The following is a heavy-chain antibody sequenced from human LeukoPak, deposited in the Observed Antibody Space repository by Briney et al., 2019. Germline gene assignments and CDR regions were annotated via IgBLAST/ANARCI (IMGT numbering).Heavy chain of an antibody. J-gene: IGHJ3*02. D-gene: IGHD3-10*01. Sequence: ASVKVSCKVSGCTVTDLSIHWVRQAPGEGLGWMGGFDPEEGNAIYAQKFQGRVTVTGDTSTDTTYMELSSLRSEDTAVYYCAALFIPDALDIWGQGTRVTVSS. CDR3: AALFIPDALDI. CDR1: GCTVTDLS. V-gene: IGHV1-24*01. CDR2: FDPEEGNA.